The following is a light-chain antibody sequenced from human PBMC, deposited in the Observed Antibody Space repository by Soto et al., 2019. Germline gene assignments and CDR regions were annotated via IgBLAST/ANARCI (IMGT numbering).Light chain of an antibody. CDR1: SSNIGTYS. V-gene: IGLV1-44*01. CDR3: AAWDDSLNGCV. Sequence: QSGLTQTPSASGTPGQRVTISCSGSSSNIGTYSVSWYQHFPGTAPRLLIYSDNQRPSGVPDRFSASKSGASASLAISGLQSEDEADFYCAAWDDSLNGCVFGTGTKLTVL. J-gene: IGLJ1*01. CDR2: SDN.